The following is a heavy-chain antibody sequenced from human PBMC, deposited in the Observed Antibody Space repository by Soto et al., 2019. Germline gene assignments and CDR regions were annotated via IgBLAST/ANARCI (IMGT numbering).Heavy chain of an antibody. CDR1: GGSISSGGYS. CDR2: IYHSGST. CDR3: ARGRNTYYYDSSLGV. D-gene: IGHD3-22*01. V-gene: IGHV4-30-2*01. J-gene: IGHJ6*02. Sequence: SETLSLTCAVSGGSISSGGYSWSWIRQPPGKGLEWTGYIYHSGSTYYNPSLKSRVTISVDRSKNQFSLKLSSVTAADTAVYYCARGRNTYYYDSSLGVWGQGTTVTVSS.